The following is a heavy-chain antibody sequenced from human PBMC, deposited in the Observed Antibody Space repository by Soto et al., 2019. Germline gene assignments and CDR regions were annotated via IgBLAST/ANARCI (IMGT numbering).Heavy chain of an antibody. Sequence: ASVKVSCKASGYTFTSYDINWVRQAPGQGLEWMGWMNPNSGNTGYAQQFQGRVTMTRNTSISTAYMELSSLRSEDTAVYYCARGSRVLDPPWGQGTLVTSPQ. CDR2: MNPNSGNT. V-gene: IGHV1-8*01. CDR1: GYTFTSYD. CDR3: ARGSRVLDPP. J-gene: IGHJ5*02.